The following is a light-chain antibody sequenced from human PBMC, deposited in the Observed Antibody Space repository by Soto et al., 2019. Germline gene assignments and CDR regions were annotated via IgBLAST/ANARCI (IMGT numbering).Light chain of an antibody. J-gene: IGLJ1*01. CDR2: DVS. CDR3: SSYTSSITLGV. Sequence: QSVLTQPASVSGSPGQSITISCTGTSSDFGGYNYVSWYQQHPGKAPKLMIYDVSNRPSGVSNRFSGSKSGNTASLTISGLQAEDEADYYCSSYTSSITLGVFGTGTKVTVL. CDR1: SSDFGGYNY. V-gene: IGLV2-14*01.